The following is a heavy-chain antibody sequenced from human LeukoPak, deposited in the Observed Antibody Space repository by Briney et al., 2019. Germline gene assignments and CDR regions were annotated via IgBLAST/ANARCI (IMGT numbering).Heavy chain of an antibody. D-gene: IGHD1-26*01. CDR1: GFTFRNYA. J-gene: IGHJ4*02. CDR2: IGSTTYGGTT. V-gene: IGHV3-49*04. CDR3: TRVRVGPTYYFDY. Sequence: GGSLRLSCTTSGFTFRNYAMGRVRQAPGKGLEWVGFIGSTTYGGTTQSAAAVKGRFTISRDDSRSIAYLQMNSLKTEDTAFYYCTRVRVGPTYYFDYWGRGTLVTVSS.